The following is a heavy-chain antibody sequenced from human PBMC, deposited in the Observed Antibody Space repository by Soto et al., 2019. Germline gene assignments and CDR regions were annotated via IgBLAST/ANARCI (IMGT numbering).Heavy chain of an antibody. D-gene: IGHD5-12*01. Sequence: EVQLVESGGGLVQPGGSLRLSCAASGFTFSSYAMHWVRQAPGKGLEYVSAISSNGGSTYYANSVKGRFTISRDNSKNTLYLQMGSLRAEDMAVYYCARRDGYNFHYWRQGTLVTVSS. V-gene: IGHV3-64*01. CDR2: ISSNGGST. CDR1: GFTFSSYA. CDR3: ARRDGYNFHY. J-gene: IGHJ4*02.